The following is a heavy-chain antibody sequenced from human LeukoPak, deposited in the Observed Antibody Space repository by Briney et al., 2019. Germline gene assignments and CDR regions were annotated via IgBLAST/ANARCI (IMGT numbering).Heavy chain of an antibody. CDR2: MFYSGHT. CDR1: GGSISSSSLY. Sequence: PSETLSLTCTVSGGSISSSSLYWGWIRQPPGRGLEWIGSMFYSGHTYYNPSLKSRVTMSIDTSKNQLSLNLSSVTAADTAVYYCARRNMWGWFDPWGQGTLGIVSS. J-gene: IGHJ5*02. CDR3: ARRNMWGWFDP. V-gene: IGHV4-39*01. D-gene: IGHD1-26*01.